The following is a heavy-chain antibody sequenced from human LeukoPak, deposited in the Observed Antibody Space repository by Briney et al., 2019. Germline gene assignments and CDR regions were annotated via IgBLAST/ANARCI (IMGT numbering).Heavy chain of an antibody. CDR2: IYYSGST. Sequence: SETLSLTCTVSGGAISNYYWSWIRQPPGKGLEWIGHIYYSGSTSYNPSLKSRVAISVETSKNQFSVNLSSVTAADTAVYYCARATYDGPLYFGYWGQGTLVTVSS. J-gene: IGHJ4*02. CDR1: GGAISNYY. CDR3: ARATYDGPLYFGY. D-gene: IGHD3-3*01. V-gene: IGHV4-59*01.